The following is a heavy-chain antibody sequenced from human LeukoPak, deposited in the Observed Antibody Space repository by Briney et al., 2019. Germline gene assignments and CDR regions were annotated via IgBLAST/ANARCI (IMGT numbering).Heavy chain of an antibody. J-gene: IGHJ4*02. CDR2: INHSGST. D-gene: IGHD3-3*01. CDR3: ASQPITIFGVVMPDY. V-gene: IGHV4-34*01. CDR1: GGSFSDYY. Sequence: SETLSLTCAVYGGSFSDYYWSWIRQPPGKGLEWIGEINHSGSTNYNPSLKSRVTISVDTSKNQFSLKLSSVTAADTAVYYCASQPITIFGVVMPDYWGQGTLVTVSS.